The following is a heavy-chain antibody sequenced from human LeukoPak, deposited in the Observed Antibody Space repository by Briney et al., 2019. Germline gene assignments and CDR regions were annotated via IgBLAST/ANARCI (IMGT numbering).Heavy chain of an antibody. CDR1: GFTFTGHY. D-gene: IGHD2/OR15-2a*01. V-gene: IGHV1-2*02. CDR2: IGPHSTFT. CDR3: VREGEGPLSKDFDY. Sequence: GALMKVSCKSSGFTFTGHYIHWVRQGPGQGLEWMGYIGPHSTFTSSPQEFQGRVTMTRDASMSTAYMELTRLTSDDTAVYYCVREGEGPLSKDFDYWGQGTLVTVSS. J-gene: IGHJ4*02.